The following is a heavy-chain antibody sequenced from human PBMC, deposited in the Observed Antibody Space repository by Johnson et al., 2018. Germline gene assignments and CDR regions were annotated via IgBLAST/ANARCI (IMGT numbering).Heavy chain of an antibody. V-gene: IGHV1-69*01. CDR3: AREIAVAGTHPYYYYYGMDV. J-gene: IGHJ6*02. Sequence: QVQLVESGAEVKKPGASVKVSCKASGGTFSSYAISWVRQAPGQGLEWMGGIIPIFGTANYAQKFQGRVTITADESTSTAYMELSSLRSEDTAVYYCAREIAVAGTHPYYYYYGMDVWGQGTTVTVAS. D-gene: IGHD6-19*01. CDR2: IIPIFGTA. CDR1: GGTFSSYA.